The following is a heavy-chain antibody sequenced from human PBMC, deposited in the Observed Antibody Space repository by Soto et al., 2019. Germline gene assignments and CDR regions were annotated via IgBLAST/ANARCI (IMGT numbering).Heavy chain of an antibody. J-gene: IGHJ5*02. CDR1: GGSISSYY. Sequence: SETLSLTCTVSGGSISSYYWRWIRQPPGKGLEWIGYIYYSGSTNYNPSLKSRVTISVDTSKNQFSLKLSSVTAADTAVYYCASRGSGWYNWFDPWGQGTLVTSPQ. D-gene: IGHD6-19*01. CDR3: ASRGSGWYNWFDP. V-gene: IGHV4-59*01. CDR2: IYYSGST.